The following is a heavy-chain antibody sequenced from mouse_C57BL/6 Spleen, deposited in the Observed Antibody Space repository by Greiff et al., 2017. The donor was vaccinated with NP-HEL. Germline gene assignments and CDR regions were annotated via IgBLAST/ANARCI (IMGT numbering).Heavy chain of an antibody. D-gene: IGHD2-5*01. V-gene: IGHV1-55*01. CDR3: ARSGYSNSPDY. J-gene: IGHJ2*01. Sequence: VQLQQPGAELVKPGASVKMSCKASGYTFTSYWITWVKQRPGQGLEWIGDIYPGSGSTNYNEKFKSKATLTVDTSSSTAYMQLSSLTSEDSAVYYCARSGYSNSPDYWCQGTTLTVSS. CDR2: IYPGSGST. CDR1: GYTFTSYW.